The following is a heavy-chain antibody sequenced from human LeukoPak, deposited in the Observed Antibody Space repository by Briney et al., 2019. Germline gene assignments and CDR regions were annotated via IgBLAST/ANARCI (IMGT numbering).Heavy chain of an antibody. J-gene: IGHJ3*02. V-gene: IGHV1-2*02. CDR2: INPNSGGT. D-gene: IGHD4-17*01. CDR3: ARDCQTTVTTNDAFDN. Sequence: ASAKVSCKASGYTFTGYYMHRVRQAPGQGLEWMGWINPNSGGTNYAQKFQGRVTMTRDTSISTAYMELSRLRSDDTAVYYCARDCQTTVTTNDAFDNWGQGTMVTVSS. CDR1: GYTFTGYY.